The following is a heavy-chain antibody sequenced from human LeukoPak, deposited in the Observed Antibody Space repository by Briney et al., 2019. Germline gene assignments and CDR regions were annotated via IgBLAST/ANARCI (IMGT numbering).Heavy chain of an antibody. Sequence: GGSLRLSCAASGFTFTDYWMHWARQAPGKGLVWVSVINTDTRGTYYADSVKGRFTISRDNAKNTLYLQMNSLRAEDTAVYYCARAGAYHFDNWGQGTLVTVSS. CDR2: INTDTRGT. CDR3: ARAGAYHFDN. V-gene: IGHV3-74*01. CDR1: GFTFTDYW. D-gene: IGHD3-16*01. J-gene: IGHJ4*02.